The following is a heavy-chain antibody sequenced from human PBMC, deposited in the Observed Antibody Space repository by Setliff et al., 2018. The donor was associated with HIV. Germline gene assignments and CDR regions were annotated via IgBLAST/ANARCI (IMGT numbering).Heavy chain of an antibody. J-gene: IGHJ4*02. D-gene: IGHD3-22*01. CDR1: GYSISSGFY. CDR3: AREVDYYDSSRYLLLYYFDS. CDR2: IYHSGST. Sequence: SETLSLTCTVSGYSISSGFYWGWIRQPPGKGLEWIGSIYHSGSTYYNPSVQSPVTISVDTSKNQFSLKLTSVTAADTAVYYCAREVDYYDSSRYLLLYYFDSWGQGTLVTVSS. V-gene: IGHV4-38-2*02.